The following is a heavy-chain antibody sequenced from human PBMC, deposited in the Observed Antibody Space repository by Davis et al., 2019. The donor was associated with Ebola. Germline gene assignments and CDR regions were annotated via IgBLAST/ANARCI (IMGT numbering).Heavy chain of an antibody. Sequence: ASVKVSCKASGYTFTSYGISWVRQAPGQGLEWMGWISAYNGNTNYAQKLQGRVTMTTDTSTSTAYMDLRRLRSDDTAVYYCARGPQDDWNYDYWGQGTLVTVSS. CDR2: ISAYNGNT. D-gene: IGHD1-7*01. CDR3: ARGPQDDWNYDY. CDR1: GYTFTSYG. V-gene: IGHV1-18*01. J-gene: IGHJ4*02.